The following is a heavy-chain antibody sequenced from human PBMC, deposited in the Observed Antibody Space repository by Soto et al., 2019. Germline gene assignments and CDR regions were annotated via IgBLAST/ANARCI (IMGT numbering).Heavy chain of an antibody. V-gene: IGHV4-31*03. Sequence: PSETLSLTCFVSGGSITSGGYYWSWTRQHPGKGLEWIGYIYYSGTTYYNPSLKSRVSISEDTSKNQFFLKLSSVNAADTAVYYCARVPGGGRQGSIIPWDNFGMDVWGQWTTVTVSS. CDR2: IYYSGTT. D-gene: IGHD1-26*01. CDR3: ARVPGGGRQGSIIPWDNFGMDV. CDR1: GGSITSGGYY. J-gene: IGHJ6*02.